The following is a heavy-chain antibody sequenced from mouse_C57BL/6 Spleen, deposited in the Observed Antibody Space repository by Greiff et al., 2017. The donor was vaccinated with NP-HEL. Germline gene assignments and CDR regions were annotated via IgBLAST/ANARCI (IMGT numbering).Heavy chain of an antibody. Sequence: EVKLQESGPELVKPGASVKMSCKASGYTFTDYNMHWVKQSHGKSLEWIGYINPNNGGTSYNQKFKGKATLTVNKSSSTANMELRSLTSEDSAVYYCARVYYGSSYDWYFDVWGTGTTVTVSS. D-gene: IGHD1-1*01. CDR2: INPNNGGT. J-gene: IGHJ1*03. CDR3: ARVYYGSSYDWYFDV. V-gene: IGHV1-22*01. CDR1: GYTFTDYN.